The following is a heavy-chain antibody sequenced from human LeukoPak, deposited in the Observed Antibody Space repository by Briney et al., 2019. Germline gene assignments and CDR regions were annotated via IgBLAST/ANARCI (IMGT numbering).Heavy chain of an antibody. J-gene: IGHJ6*03. V-gene: IGHV1-2*02. CDR1: GYTFTGYY. CDR3: ARGKMVRGVISYYYYYMDV. Sequence: ASVKVSCKASGYTFTGYYMHWVRQAPGQGLEWMGWINPNSGGTNYAQKFQGRVTMTRDTSISTAYMELSRLRSDDTAVYYCARGKMVRGVISYYYYYMDVWGKGTTVTISS. D-gene: IGHD3-10*01. CDR2: INPNSGGT.